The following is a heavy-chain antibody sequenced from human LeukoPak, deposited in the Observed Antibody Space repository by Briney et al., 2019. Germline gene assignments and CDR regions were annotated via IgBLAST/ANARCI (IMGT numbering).Heavy chain of an antibody. J-gene: IGHJ4*02. D-gene: IGHD3-10*01. V-gene: IGHV4-34*01. CDR2: INHSGST. CDR1: GGSFSGYY. CDR3: ARGRDLLWFGELPPKGFDY. Sequence: SETLSLTCAVYGGSFSGYYWSWIRQPPGKGLEWMGEINHSGSTNYNPSLKSRVTISVDTSKNQFSLKLSSVTAADTAVYYCARGRDLLWFGELPPKGFDYWGQGTLVTVSS.